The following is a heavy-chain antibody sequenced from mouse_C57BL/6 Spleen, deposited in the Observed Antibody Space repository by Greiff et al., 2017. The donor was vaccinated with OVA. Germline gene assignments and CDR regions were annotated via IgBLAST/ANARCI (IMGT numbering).Heavy chain of an antibody. D-gene: IGHD3-3*01. J-gene: IGHJ1*03. CDR1: GYTFTSYW. CDR2: INPSNGGT. V-gene: IGHV1-53*01. Sequence: QVQLQQPGTELVKPGASVKLSCKASGYTFTSYWMHWVKQRPGQGLEWIGNINPSNGGTNYNEKFKSKATLTVDRSSSTAYMQLSSLTSEDSAVYYCARGWGTRYWYFDVWGTGTTVTVSS. CDR3: ARGWGTRYWYFDV.